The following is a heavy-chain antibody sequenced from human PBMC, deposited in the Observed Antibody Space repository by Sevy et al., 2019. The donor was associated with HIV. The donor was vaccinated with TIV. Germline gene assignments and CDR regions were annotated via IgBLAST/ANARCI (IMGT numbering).Heavy chain of an antibody. CDR3: ARDLGGYGGNSIDY. Sequence: ASVKVSCKASGYTFTSYGISWVRQAPGQGLEWMGWISAYNGNTNYAQKLQGRVTMTTDTSTSTAYMELRSRRSDDTAVYYCARDLGGYGGNSIDYWGQGTLVTVSS. CDR2: ISAYNGNT. CDR1: GYTFTSYG. J-gene: IGHJ4*02. D-gene: IGHD2-21*02. V-gene: IGHV1-18*01.